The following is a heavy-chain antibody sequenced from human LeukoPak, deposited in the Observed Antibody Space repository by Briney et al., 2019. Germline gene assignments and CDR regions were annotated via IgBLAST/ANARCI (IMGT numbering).Heavy chain of an antibody. Sequence: SETLSLTCAVYGGSFSGYYWSWIRQPPGKGLEWIGSIYYSGSTYYNPSLKSRVTISVDTSKNQFSLKLSSVTAADTAVYYCARVHHDAFDIWGQGTMVTVSS. CDR1: GGSFSGYY. J-gene: IGHJ3*02. CDR2: IYYSGST. CDR3: ARVHHDAFDI. V-gene: IGHV4-34*01.